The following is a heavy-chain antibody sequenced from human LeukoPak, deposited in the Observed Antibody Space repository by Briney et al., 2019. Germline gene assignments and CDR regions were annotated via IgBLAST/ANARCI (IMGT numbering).Heavy chain of an antibody. CDR2: IYYCGST. CDR3: ARDRDPNDY. J-gene: IGHJ4*02. Sequence: LETLSLTCTVSGGAISSYYWSSIRQPPGKGLEWIGYIYYCGSTKYNPSPKSRVTISVDTSKNQFSLKLSSVTAADTAVYYCARDRDPNDYWGQGTLVTVSS. CDR1: GGAISSYY. V-gene: IGHV4-59*01. D-gene: IGHD2-21*01.